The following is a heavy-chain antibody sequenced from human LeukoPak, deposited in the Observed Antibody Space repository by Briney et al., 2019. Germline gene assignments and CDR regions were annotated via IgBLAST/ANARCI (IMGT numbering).Heavy chain of an antibody. V-gene: IGHV1-69*01. J-gene: IGHJ6*02. D-gene: IGHD1-20*01. CDR1: GGTFSSYA. CDR2: IIPTFGTA. Sequence: SVKVSCKASGGTFSSYAISWVRQAPGQGLEWMGGIIPTFGTANYAQKFQGRVTITADESTSTAYMELSSLRSEDTAVYYCARANSYNWIKDYYYYGMDVWGQGTTVTVSS. CDR3: ARANSYNWIKDYYYYGMDV.